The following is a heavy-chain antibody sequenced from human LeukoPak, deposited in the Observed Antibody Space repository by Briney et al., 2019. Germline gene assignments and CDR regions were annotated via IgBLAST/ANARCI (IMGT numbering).Heavy chain of an antibody. V-gene: IGHV3-48*02. J-gene: IGHJ4*02. CDR1: GSTFSIYS. CDR3: ARDFNYAFDY. D-gene: IGHD2-2*01. Sequence: GGSLRLSCAPSGSTFSIYSMNWVRQAPGKGLEWISCISSGSSSKHSADSVKGRFTISRDNARNSLFLQMNSLRDEDTAVYYCARDFNYAFDYWGQGTLVTVSS. CDR2: ISSGSSSK.